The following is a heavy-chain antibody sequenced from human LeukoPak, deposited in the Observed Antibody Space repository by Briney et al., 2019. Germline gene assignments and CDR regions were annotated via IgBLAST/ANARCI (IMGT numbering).Heavy chain of an antibody. Sequence: GASLKISFKGSGSRFTSYLIGWVRPMPGKGLEWMGIIYPGDSDTRDSPSFQGQVTISADKSISTAYLQWSSLKASDTAMYYCARLLTSQGTYYYYYMDVWGKGTTVTVSS. J-gene: IGHJ6*03. CDR3: ARLLTSQGTYYYYYMDV. CDR1: GSRFTSYL. D-gene: IGHD3-10*01. CDR2: IYPGDSDT. V-gene: IGHV5-51*01.